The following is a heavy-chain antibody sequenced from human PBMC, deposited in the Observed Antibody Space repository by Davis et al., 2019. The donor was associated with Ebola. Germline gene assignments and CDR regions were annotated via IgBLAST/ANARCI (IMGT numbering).Heavy chain of an antibody. CDR3: ASLDYYGMDV. CDR2: IYYSGST. Sequence: MPSETLSLTCTVSGGSISSYYWSWIRQPPGKGLEWMGYIYYSGSTNYNPSLKSRVTISVDTSKNQFSLKLSSVTAADTAVYYCASLDYYGMDVWGQGTTVTVSS. CDR1: GGSISSYY. J-gene: IGHJ6*02. V-gene: IGHV4-59*01.